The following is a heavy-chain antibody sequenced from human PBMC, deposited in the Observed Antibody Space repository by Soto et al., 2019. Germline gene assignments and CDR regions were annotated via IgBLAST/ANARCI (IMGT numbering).Heavy chain of an antibody. J-gene: IGHJ5*02. V-gene: IGHV4-59*01. CDR1: GGSIRSYH. D-gene: IGHD3-22*01. CDR3: AGEYYYDSSAYL. Sequence: TLSLTCTISGGSIRSYHWSWIRQPPGKGLGWIGYIYYSGSTNYNPSLMSRVTISVDTSKNQFSLKLSSVTAADTAVYYCAGEYYYDSSAYLWGQGTLVTVSS. CDR2: IYYSGST.